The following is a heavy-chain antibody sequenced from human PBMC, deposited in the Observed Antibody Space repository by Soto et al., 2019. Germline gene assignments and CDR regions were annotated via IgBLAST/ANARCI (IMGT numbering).Heavy chain of an antibody. D-gene: IGHD5-12*01. CDR3: ARDTGYDHDAFDS. Sequence: ASVKISCKASGYSFITSYYMHWVRQAPGQGLEWMGIINPTGSMTKYSQRFQGRLTMTRDTSTSTDYMELTTLTSEDTAVYFCARDTGYDHDAFDSWGQGTMVTVSS. V-gene: IGHV1-46*01. CDR2: INPTGSMT. CDR1: GYSFITSYY. J-gene: IGHJ3*02.